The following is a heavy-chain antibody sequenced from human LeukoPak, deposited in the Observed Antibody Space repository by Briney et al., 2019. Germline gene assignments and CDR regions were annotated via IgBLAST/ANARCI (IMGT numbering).Heavy chain of an antibody. Sequence: ASVKVSCKASAYTFTSYDINWVRQATGQGLEWMGWMNPNSGNTGYAQKFQGRVTMTRNTSIGTAYMELSSLRSDDTAVYYCARDRADYYDSSGYYYYYYGMDVWGQGTTVTVSS. J-gene: IGHJ6*02. CDR1: AYTFTSYD. V-gene: IGHV1-8*01. D-gene: IGHD3-22*01. CDR3: ARDRADYYDSSGYYYYYYGMDV. CDR2: MNPNSGNT.